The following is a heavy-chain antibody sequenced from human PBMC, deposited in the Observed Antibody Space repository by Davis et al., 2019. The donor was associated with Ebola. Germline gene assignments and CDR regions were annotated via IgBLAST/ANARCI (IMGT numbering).Heavy chain of an antibody. J-gene: IGHJ4*02. CDR3: ARVYSSSWYFDY. V-gene: IGHV3-33*01. Sequence: PGGSLRLSCAASGFTFSSYGMHWVRQAPGKGLEWVAVIWYDGSNKYYADSVKGRFTISRDNSKNTLYLQMNSLRAEDTAVYYCARVYSSSWYFDYWGQGTLVTVSS. CDR1: GFTFSSYG. D-gene: IGHD6-13*01. CDR2: IWYDGSNK.